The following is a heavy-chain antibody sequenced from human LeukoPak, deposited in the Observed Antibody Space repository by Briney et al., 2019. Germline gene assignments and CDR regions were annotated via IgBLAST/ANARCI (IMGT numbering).Heavy chain of an antibody. CDR1: GGSFSGYY. Sequence: PSETLSLTCAVYGGSFSGYYWSWIRQPPGKGLEWIGEINHSGSTNYNPPLKSRVTISVDTSKNQFSLKLSSVTAADTAVYYCARGRGRSTVNTLRWLWFDPWGQGTLVTVSS. V-gene: IGHV4-34*01. D-gene: IGHD4-17*01. CDR3: ARGRGRSTVNTLRWLWFDP. J-gene: IGHJ5*02. CDR2: INHSGST.